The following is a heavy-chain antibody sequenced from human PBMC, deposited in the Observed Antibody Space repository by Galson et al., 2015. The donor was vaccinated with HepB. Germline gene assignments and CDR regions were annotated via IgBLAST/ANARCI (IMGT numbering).Heavy chain of an antibody. V-gene: IGHV3-30-3*01. CDR3: ARATRGSPLDY. CDR1: GFPFSSYQ. J-gene: IGHJ4*02. Sequence: SLRLSCAASGFPFSSYQMHWVRQSPSKGLEWVAVISHDGSNKFYADSVKGRFTISRDNSKNTVYLQMNSLRVEDTAVYYCARATRGSPLDYWGQGTPVSVSS. CDR2: ISHDGSNK.